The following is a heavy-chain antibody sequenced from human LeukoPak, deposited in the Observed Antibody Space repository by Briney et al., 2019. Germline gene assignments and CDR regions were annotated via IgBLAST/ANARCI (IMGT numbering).Heavy chain of an antibody. CDR3: VRDSRYCPAV. CDR1: GFTFSSYW. V-gene: IGHV3-74*01. J-gene: IGHJ6*02. Sequence: GGSLRLSCAASGFTFSSYWMHWVSQAPGKGLVWVSRLISDGSSASYADSVKGRFTISRDNTKNILYLEMNSLRAEDTAVYYCVRDSRYCPAVWGQGTTVTVSS. D-gene: IGHD2-8*02. CDR2: LISDGSSA.